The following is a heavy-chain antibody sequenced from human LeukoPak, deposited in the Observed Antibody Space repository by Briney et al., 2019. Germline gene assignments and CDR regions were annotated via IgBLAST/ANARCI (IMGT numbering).Heavy chain of an antibody. CDR3: AKDVFKWLRYFDY. D-gene: IGHD5-12*01. CDR2: ISYDGSNK. J-gene: IGHJ4*02. V-gene: IGHV3-30*18. Sequence: PGGSLRLSCAASGFTFSGYGMHWVRQAPGKGLEWVAVISYDGSNKYYADSVKGRFTISRDNSKNTLYLQMNSLRAEDTAVYYCAKDVFKWLRYFDYWGQGTLVTVSS. CDR1: GFTFSGYG.